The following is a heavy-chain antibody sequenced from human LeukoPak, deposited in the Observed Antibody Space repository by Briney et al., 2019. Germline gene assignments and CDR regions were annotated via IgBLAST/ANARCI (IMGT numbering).Heavy chain of an antibody. CDR2: IIPIFGTA. J-gene: IGHJ2*01. D-gene: IGHD4-17*01. V-gene: IGHV1-69*05. CDR1: GGIFSSYA. Sequence: GFSVKVSCKASGGIFSSYAISWVRQAPGQGLEWIGRIIPIFGTANYAHTFQGRVTITTDESTSTAYMELSSLRSEDTAVDHCASVTTGTPVWYFDLWGRGTLVTVSS. CDR3: ASVTTGTPVWYFDL.